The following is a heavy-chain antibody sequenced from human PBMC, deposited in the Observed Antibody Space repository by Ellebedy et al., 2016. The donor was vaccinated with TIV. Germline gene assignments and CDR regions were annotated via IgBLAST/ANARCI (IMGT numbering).Heavy chain of an antibody. CDR1: GGSISSYY. CDR2: IYYSGST. J-gene: IGHJ4*02. Sequence: MPSDTLSLTCTVPGGSISSYYWSWIRQPPGKGLEWIGFIYYSGSTNYNPSLKSRVTISVDTSTNQFSLKLSSVTAADTAVYYCARDWREYYYDSSGYSLEGYFDYWGQGTLVTVSS. V-gene: IGHV4-59*01. D-gene: IGHD3-22*01. CDR3: ARDWREYYYDSSGYSLEGYFDY.